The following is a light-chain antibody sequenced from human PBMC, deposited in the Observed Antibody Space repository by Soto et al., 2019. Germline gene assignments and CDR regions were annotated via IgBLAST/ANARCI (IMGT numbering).Light chain of an antibody. Sequence: EIVMTQSPATLSVSPGERATLSCRASQSVSSRLAWYQQKPGQAPRRLIYGASTGATGRPARVSGSGSGTAFALTTSTLASEDFAFDYCQHCYSWPLTFGGGTKVEIK. CDR1: QSVSSR. V-gene: IGKV3-15*01. J-gene: IGKJ4*01. CDR3: QHCYSWPLT. CDR2: GAS.